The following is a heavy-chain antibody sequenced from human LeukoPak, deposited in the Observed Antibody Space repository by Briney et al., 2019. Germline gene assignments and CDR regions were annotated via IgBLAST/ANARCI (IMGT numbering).Heavy chain of an antibody. CDR1: GFTFSSYG. CDR2: IKAKAHGGTI. D-gene: IGHD1-26*01. V-gene: IGHV3-15*01. Sequence: GGSLRLSCAASGFTFSSYGMHWVRQAPGKGLEWVGRIKAKAHGGTIEYAAPVKGRFTISRDDSKNTLYLQMNSLKTEDTAVYYCTTDGVGVGGATYDKWGQGTLVSVSS. J-gene: IGHJ4*02. CDR3: TTDGVGVGGATYDK.